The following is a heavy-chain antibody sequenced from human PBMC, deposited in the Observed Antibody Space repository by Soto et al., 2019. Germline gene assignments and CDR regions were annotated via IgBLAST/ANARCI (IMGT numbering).Heavy chain of an antibody. CDR2: IYHSGST. J-gene: IGHJ4*02. CDR3: ARGMTTVTTIDY. V-gene: IGHV4-30-2*01. CDR1: GGSISSGGYS. D-gene: IGHD4-4*01. Sequence: QLQLQESGSGLVKPSQTLSLTCAVSGGSISSGGYSWSWIRQPPGKGLEWIGYIYHSGSTYYNPSLKGRVTISVDRSKNQFSLKLSSVTAADTAVYYCARGMTTVTTIDYWGQGTLVTVSS.